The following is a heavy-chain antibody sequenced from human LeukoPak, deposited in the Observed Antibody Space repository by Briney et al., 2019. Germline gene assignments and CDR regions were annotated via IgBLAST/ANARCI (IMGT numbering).Heavy chain of an antibody. D-gene: IGHD6-13*01. J-gene: IGHJ5*02. V-gene: IGHV4-59*01. CDR3: ARGPPIAAAGTWFDP. CDR1: GGSISSYY. Sequence: SETLSLTCTVSGGSISSYYWSWIGQPPGKGLEWIGYIYYSGSTNYNPSLKSRVTISVDTSKNQFSLKLSSVTAADTAVYYCARGPPIAAAGTWFDPWGQGTLVTVSS. CDR2: IYYSGST.